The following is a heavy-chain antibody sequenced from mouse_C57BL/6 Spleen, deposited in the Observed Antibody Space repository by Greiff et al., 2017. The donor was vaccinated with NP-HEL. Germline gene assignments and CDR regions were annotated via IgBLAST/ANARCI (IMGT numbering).Heavy chain of an antibody. CDR2: IYPGDGDT. Sequence: QVQLQQSGAELVKPGASVKISCKASGYAFSSYWMNWVKQRPGKGLEWIGQIYPGDGDTNYNGKFKGKATLTADKSSSTAYMQLSSLTSEDSAVYFCARGDYDREVPDYWGQGTTLTVSS. CDR3: ARGDYDREVPDY. CDR1: GYAFSSYW. V-gene: IGHV1-80*01. J-gene: IGHJ2*01. D-gene: IGHD2-4*01.